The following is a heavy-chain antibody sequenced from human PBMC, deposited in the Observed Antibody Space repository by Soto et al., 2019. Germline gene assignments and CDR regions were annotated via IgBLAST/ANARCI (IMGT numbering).Heavy chain of an antibody. CDR1: GGSITSGGYY. V-gene: IGHV4-31*03. J-gene: IGHJ5*02. Sequence: QVQLQESGPGLVRPSETLSLTCTVSGGSITSGGYYWGWIRQHPGEGLEWIGHIYYSGSTSYNPSRKSRVSMSADTTQNQFSMKLSSVTAADTAVYYCARGGWSDNWFVPWGQGTLVTVSS. D-gene: IGHD6-19*01. CDR3: ARGGWSDNWFVP. CDR2: IYYSGST.